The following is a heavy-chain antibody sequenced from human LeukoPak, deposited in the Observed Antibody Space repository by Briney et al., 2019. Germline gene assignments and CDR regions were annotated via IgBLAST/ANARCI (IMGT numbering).Heavy chain of an antibody. V-gene: IGHV3-7*01. CDR3: ASRGVRITMVRGVIIRSPEDY. CDR1: GFTFSSCW. Sequence: GGSLRLSCAASGFTFSSCWMSWVRQAPGKGLQGMANIKQDGSEKYYVDSVKGRFTISRDNAKNSLYLQMNSLRAEDTAVYYCASRGVRITMVRGVIIRSPEDYWGQGTLVTVSS. D-gene: IGHD3-10*01. CDR2: IKQDGSEK. J-gene: IGHJ4*02.